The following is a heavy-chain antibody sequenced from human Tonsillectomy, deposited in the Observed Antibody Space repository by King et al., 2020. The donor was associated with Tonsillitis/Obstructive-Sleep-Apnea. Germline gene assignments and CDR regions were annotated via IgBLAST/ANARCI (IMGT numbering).Heavy chain of an antibody. CDR1: GFTFSDST. CDR3: TTGYGDY. D-gene: IGHD5-12*01. Sequence: VQLVESGGGLVQPGGSLKLSCAASGFTFSDSTMHWVRQASGKGLEWVGRIRSKANSYATVYAASVKGRFTIYRDDSKNTAYLQMNSLKTEDTAVYHCTTGYGDYWGQGTLVTVSS. J-gene: IGHJ4*02. CDR2: IRSKANSYAT. V-gene: IGHV3-73*01.